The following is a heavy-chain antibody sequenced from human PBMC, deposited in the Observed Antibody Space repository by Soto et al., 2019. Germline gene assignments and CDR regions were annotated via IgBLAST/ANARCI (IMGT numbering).Heavy chain of an antibody. J-gene: IGHJ6*03. CDR2: INAGNGNT. V-gene: IGHV1-3*01. CDR3: ASQGAVTNADYYYYMDV. D-gene: IGHD4-17*01. CDR1: GYTFTSYA. Sequence: GASVKVSCKASGYTFTSYAMHWVRQAPGQRLEWMGWINAGNGNTKYSQKFQGRVTITRDTSASTAYMELSSLRSEDTAVYYCASQGAVTNADYYYYMDVWGKGTTVTVSS.